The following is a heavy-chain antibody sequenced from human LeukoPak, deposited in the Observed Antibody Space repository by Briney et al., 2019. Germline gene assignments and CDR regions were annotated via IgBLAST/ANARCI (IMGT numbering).Heavy chain of an antibody. V-gene: IGHV1-24*01. CDR1: GYTLTELS. J-gene: IGHJ4*02. Sequence: ASVKVSCKVSGYTLTELSMHWVRQAPGKGLEWMGGFDPEDGETIYAQKFQGRVTMTRNTSISTAYMELSSLRSEDTAVYYCARGQGYCSSTSCYQYDYWGQGTLVTVSS. CDR2: FDPEDGET. D-gene: IGHD2-2*01. CDR3: ARGQGYCSSTSCYQYDY.